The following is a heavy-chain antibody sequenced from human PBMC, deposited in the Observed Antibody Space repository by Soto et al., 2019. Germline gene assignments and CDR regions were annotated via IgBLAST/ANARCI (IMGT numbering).Heavy chain of an antibody. CDR2: INHSGNT. CDR1: GGSIGTSAYY. Sequence: PSETLSLTCAVSGGSIGTSAYYWGWIRQAPGKGLEWIGSINHSGNTYLSPSLKDRVTMSVDTSKNSFSLKLRSATAADTGLYYCSRRAPEGFGPWGQGTLVTVSS. V-gene: IGHV4-39*01. CDR3: SRRAPEGFGP. J-gene: IGHJ5*02.